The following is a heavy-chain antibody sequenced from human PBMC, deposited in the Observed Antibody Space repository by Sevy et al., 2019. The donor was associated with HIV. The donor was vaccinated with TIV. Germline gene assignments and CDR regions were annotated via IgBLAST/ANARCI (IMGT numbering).Heavy chain of an antibody. J-gene: IGHJ3*01. Sequence: GGSLRLSCAASGFNFDSYTMNWVRQAPGQGLEWVSSISGSSNYIYYADSLKGRFTISRDNAKNSVYLQMHSLRVDDRAVYFCARPYGSGSWEAFDVWGQGTVVTVSS. CDR3: ARPYGSGSWEAFDV. V-gene: IGHV3-21*01. CDR1: GFNFDSYT. D-gene: IGHD3-10*01. CDR2: ISGSSNYI.